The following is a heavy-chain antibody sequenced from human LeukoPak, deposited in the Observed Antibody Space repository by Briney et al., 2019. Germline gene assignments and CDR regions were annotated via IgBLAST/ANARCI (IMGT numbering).Heavy chain of an antibody. D-gene: IGHD1-1*01. V-gene: IGHV4-39*01. Sequence: KPSETLSLTCTVSGGSISSSSYYWGWIRQPPGKGLEWIGSIYYSGSTYYNPSLKSRVTISVDTSKNQFSLKLSSVTAADTAVYCCARQLEYYYYMDVWGKGTTVTVSS. J-gene: IGHJ6*03. CDR3: ARQLEYYYYMDV. CDR1: GGSISSSSYY. CDR2: IYYSGST.